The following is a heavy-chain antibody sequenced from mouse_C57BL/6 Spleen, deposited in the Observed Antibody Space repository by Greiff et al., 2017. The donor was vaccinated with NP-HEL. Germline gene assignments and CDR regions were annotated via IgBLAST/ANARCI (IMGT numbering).Heavy chain of an antibody. CDR3: ARGRVDGYYFDY. CDR1: GYTFTDYY. J-gene: IGHJ2*01. CDR2: INPYNGGT. Sequence: VQLQQSGPVLVKPGASVKMSCKASGYTFTDYYMNWVKQSHGKSLEWIGVINPYNGGTSYNQKFKGKATLTVDKSSSTAYMELNSLTSEDSAVYYCARGRVDGYYFDYWGQGTTLTVSS. D-gene: IGHD2-3*01. V-gene: IGHV1-19*01.